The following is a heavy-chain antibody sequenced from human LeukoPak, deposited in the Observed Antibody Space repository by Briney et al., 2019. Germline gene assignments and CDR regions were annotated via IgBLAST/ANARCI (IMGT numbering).Heavy chain of an antibody. J-gene: IGHJ4*02. Sequence: GGSLRLSCAASGFTFSGHAMSWVRQAPGKGLEWVSGISTSGGSTYYGDSVKGRFAISRDNSKNTLFLHMNNLTADDTALYYCAKEGITGADSWGQGTLVSVSS. CDR1: GFTFSGHA. CDR2: ISTSGGST. V-gene: IGHV3-23*01. CDR3: AKEGITGADS.